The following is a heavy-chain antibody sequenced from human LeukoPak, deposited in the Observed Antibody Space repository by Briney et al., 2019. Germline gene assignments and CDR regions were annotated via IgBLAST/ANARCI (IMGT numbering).Heavy chain of an antibody. Sequence: ASVKVSCKASGYTFTSYYMHWVRQAPGQGLEWMGIINPSGGSTSYAQKFQGRVTMTRDTSTSTVYMELSSLRSEDTAVYYCARPQDFGLTGMNAFDIWGQGTMVTVSS. V-gene: IGHV1-46*01. CDR2: INPSGGST. CDR1: GYTFTSYY. CDR3: ARPQDFGLTGMNAFDI. J-gene: IGHJ3*02. D-gene: IGHD7-27*01.